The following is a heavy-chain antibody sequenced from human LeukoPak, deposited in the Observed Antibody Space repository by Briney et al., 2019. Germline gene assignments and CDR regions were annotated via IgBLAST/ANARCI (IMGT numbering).Heavy chain of an antibody. J-gene: IGHJ4*02. CDR2: IRFDGSNK. V-gene: IGHV3-30*02. CDR1: GFSFTNYW. D-gene: IGHD3-10*01. Sequence: GGSLRLSCAVSGFSFTNYWMTWVRQAPGKGLEWVAFIRFDGSNKYYADSVKGRFTISRDNSKNTLYLQMNSLRPEDTAVYYCAKDSKRWKTYYYASGSYHFDYWGQGTLVTVSS. CDR3: AKDSKRWKTYYYASGSYHFDY.